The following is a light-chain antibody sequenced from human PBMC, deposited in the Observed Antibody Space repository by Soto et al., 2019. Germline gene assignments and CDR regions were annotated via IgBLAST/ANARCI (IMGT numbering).Light chain of an antibody. CDR2: EVS. V-gene: IGLV2-8*01. CDR1: SSDVGGYNY. J-gene: IGLJ2*01. Sequence: QSALTQPPSASGSPGQSVTISCTGSSSDVGGYNYVSWYQQHPGKAPKLMIYEVSNRPSGVSNRLSGSKSGNTASLTVSGLQAEDEADYYCGSYASSNTIVFGGGTKLTVL. CDR3: GSYASSNTIV.